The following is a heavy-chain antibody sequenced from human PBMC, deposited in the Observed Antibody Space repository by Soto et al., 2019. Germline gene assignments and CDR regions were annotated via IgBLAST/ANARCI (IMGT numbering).Heavy chain of an antibody. CDR1: GFTFSSYA. CDR2: ISGSGGST. CDR3: AKDGTPSHYDILTNRFDY. J-gene: IGHJ4*02. Sequence: GGSLRLSCAASGFTFSSYAMSWVRQAPGKGLEWVSAISGSGGSTYYADSVKGRFTISRENSKNTLYLQMNSLRAEDTAVYYCAKDGTPSHYDILTNRFDYWGQGTLVTVSS. V-gene: IGHV3-23*01. D-gene: IGHD3-9*01.